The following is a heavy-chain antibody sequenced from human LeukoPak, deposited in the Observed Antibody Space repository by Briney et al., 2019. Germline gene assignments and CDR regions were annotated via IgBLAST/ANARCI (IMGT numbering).Heavy chain of an antibody. CDR1: GGSISSYY. Sequence: SETLSLTCTVSGGSISSYYWSWIRQPAGEALGWIGRIYTSGNTNYNPSLKSRVTMSLDTSKNQFSLKLHSVTAADTAVYYCASSAAAGTVGYYYYYMDVWDKGTTVTVSS. J-gene: IGHJ6*03. D-gene: IGHD6-13*01. CDR2: IYTSGNT. V-gene: IGHV4-4*07. CDR3: ASSAAAGTVGYYYYYMDV.